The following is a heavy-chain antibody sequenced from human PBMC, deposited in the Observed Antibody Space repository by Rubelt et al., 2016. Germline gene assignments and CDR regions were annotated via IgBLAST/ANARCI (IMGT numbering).Heavy chain of an antibody. CDR2: INGDGSST. CDR1: GFTFRSYS. J-gene: IGHJ4*02. V-gene: IGHV3-74*01. CDR3: ARDDSNSRVVDFDY. D-gene: IGHD6-13*01. Sequence: GSLRLSCEASGFTFRSYSMLWVRQDPGKGLVWVSRINGDGSSTSYAASVKGRFTISRYNAKNTLYLQMNSLRAEDTAVYYCARDDSNSRVVDFDYWGQGTLVTVSS.